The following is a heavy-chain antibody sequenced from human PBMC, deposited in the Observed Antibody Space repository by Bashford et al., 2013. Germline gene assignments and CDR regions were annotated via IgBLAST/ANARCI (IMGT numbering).Heavy chain of an antibody. V-gene: IGHV4-59*08. CDR2: IYYSGST. CDR1: GVSISSYY. Sequence: SETLSLTCTVSGVSISSYYWSWIRQPPGKGLEWIGYIYYSGSTNYNPSLTSRVTISVDTSKNQFSLKLSSVTAPDTAVYYCARHDRRGGAYDIWGPKGTMVTVSS. D-gene: IGHD3-10*01. J-gene: IGHJ3*02. CDR3: ARHDRRGGAYDI.